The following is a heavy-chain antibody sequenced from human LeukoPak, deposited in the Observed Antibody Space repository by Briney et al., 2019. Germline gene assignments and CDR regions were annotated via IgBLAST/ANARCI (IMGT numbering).Heavy chain of an antibody. CDR3: ARGHSTSSSFDY. CDR2: INLNSGDT. D-gene: IGHD6-6*01. Sequence: ASVKVSCKASGYTFSGYYMFWERQAPGQGLEWMGRINLNSGDTNYAQKFQGRVTLTRDTSITTAYMELRGLISDDTAVYYCARGHSTSSSFDYWGQGTLVTVSS. J-gene: IGHJ4*02. CDR1: GYTFSGYY. V-gene: IGHV1-2*02.